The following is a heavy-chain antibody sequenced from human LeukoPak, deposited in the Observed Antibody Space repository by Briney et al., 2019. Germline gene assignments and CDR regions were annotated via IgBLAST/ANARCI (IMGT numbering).Heavy chain of an antibody. Sequence: GGSLRLSSEASGSGFTFGNFALSWVRQAPGKGLEWVSGISGSGYYTYYADSVKGRFTISRDNSKNTLYIQMNSLRAEDTAVYYCAKDGSWGDYYFYFYMDVWGTGTTVTVSS. CDR2: ISGSGYYT. V-gene: IGHV3-23*01. J-gene: IGHJ6*03. CDR3: AKDGSWGDYYFYFYMDV. D-gene: IGHD3-16*01. CDR1: GSGFTFGNFA.